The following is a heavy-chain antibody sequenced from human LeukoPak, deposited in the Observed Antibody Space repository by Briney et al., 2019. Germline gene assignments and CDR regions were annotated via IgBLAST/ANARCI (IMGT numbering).Heavy chain of an antibody. CDR2: IYSGGGT. Sequence: GGSLRLSCAASGFTFSSNYMSWVRQAPGKGLEWVSVIYSGGGTDYADSVKGRFTISRDNSKNTLYLQMNSLRAEDTAVYYCARAVGVTAIHNAFDIWGQGTMVTVSS. CDR1: GFTFSSNY. D-gene: IGHD2-21*02. CDR3: ARAVGVTAIHNAFDI. J-gene: IGHJ3*02. V-gene: IGHV3-66*02.